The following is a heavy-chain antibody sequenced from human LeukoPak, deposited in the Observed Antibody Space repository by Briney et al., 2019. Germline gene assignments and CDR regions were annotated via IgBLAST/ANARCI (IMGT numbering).Heavy chain of an antibody. D-gene: IGHD3-22*01. J-gene: IGHJ2*01. CDR2: NNSDGSRT. Sequence: GGSLRLSCAASGFTFSSHWMHWVSQAPGKGLVWVSRNNSDGSRTTYADSVKGRFTISRDNAKNTLYLQMNSLRAEDTAVFFCAREDYNDSGWYFDLWGRGTLVTVSS. V-gene: IGHV3-74*01. CDR1: GFTFSSHW. CDR3: AREDYNDSGWYFDL.